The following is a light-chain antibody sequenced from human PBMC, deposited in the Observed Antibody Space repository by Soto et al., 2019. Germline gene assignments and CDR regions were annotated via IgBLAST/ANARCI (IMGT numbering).Light chain of an antibody. CDR3: QQYGSSPPRYT. J-gene: IGKJ2*01. CDR2: GAS. V-gene: IGKV3-20*01. Sequence: EIVLTQSPGTLSLSPGERATLSCRASQSVSSSYLAWYQQKHDQAPRLLIYGASSRATGIPDRFSGSGSGTDFTLTISRLEPEDFAVYYCQQYGSSPPRYTFGQGTKLEIK. CDR1: QSVSSSY.